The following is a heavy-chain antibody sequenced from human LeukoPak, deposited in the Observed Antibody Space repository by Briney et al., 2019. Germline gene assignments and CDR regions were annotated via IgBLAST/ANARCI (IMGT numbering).Heavy chain of an antibody. CDR1: GGSFSGYY. D-gene: IGHD5-18*01. CDR2: TNHSGST. CDR3: ARRRYSYGYGLDY. V-gene: IGHV4-34*01. J-gene: IGHJ4*02. Sequence: SETLSLTCAVYGGSFSGYYWSWIRQPPGKGLEWIGETNHSGSTNYNPSLKSRVTISVDTSKNQFSLKLSSVTAADTAVYYCARRRYSYGYGLDYWGQGTLVTVSS.